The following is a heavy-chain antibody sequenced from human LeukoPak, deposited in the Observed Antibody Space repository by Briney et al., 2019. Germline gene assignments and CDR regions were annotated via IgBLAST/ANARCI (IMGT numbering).Heavy chain of an antibody. V-gene: IGHV1-2*06. CDR1: GYTFTGYY. Sequence: ASVKVSCKASGYTFTGYYMHWVRQAPGQGLEWMGRINPNSGGTNYAQKFQGRVTMTRDTSISTAYMELSRLRSDDTAVYYCARGPGLEIVLMVYAIYFDYWGQGTLVTVSS. CDR2: INPNSGGT. CDR3: ARGPGLEIVLMVYAIYFDY. D-gene: IGHD2-8*01. J-gene: IGHJ4*02.